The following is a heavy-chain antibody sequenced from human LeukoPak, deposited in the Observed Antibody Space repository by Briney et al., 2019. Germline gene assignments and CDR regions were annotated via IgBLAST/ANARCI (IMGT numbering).Heavy chain of an antibody. D-gene: IGHD6-13*01. CDR2: IRYDGSNK. J-gene: IGHJ4*02. Sequence: PGGSLRLSCAASGFTFSHYGMHWVRQAPGKGLEWVAFIRYDGSNKSYGDSVKGRFTISRDNSKNTLYLQMNSLRAEDTAVYYCARDASGWYVYWGQGTLVTVSS. CDR1: GFTFSHYG. CDR3: ARDASGWYVY. V-gene: IGHV3-30*02.